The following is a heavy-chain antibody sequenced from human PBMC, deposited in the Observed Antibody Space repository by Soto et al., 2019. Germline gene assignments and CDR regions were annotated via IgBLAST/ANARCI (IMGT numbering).Heavy chain of an antibody. CDR2: ISTTSTYT. D-gene: IGHD2-2*01. Sequence: GSLRLSCAASGFTFSRYYMDWVRQAPGKGLEWVSSISTTSTYTHYADSLKGRFTISRDNAKKLLYLQMDSLRAEDTAVYYCARDDGLSSTNVKAFDIWGQGTKVTGS. CDR3: ARDDGLSSTNVKAFDI. V-gene: IGHV3-21*01. J-gene: IGHJ3*02. CDR1: GFTFSRYY.